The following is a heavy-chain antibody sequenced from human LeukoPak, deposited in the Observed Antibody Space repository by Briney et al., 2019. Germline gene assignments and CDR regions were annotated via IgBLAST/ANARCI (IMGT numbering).Heavy chain of an antibody. J-gene: IGHJ4*02. CDR2: IGAYNDNT. CDR1: GYTFTSYG. Sequence: ASVKVSCKASGYTFTSYGISWVRQAPGQGLEWMGWIGAYNDNTNYAQKLQGRVTMTTDTSTSTAYMELRSLRSDDTAVYYCARGDTAFSPYYFDYWGQGTLVTVSS. V-gene: IGHV1-18*01. CDR3: ARGDTAFSPYYFDY. D-gene: IGHD5-18*01.